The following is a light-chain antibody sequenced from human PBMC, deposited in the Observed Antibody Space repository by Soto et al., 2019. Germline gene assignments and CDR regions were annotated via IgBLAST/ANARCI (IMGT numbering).Light chain of an antibody. V-gene: IGKV1-39*01. CDR1: QSISSY. CDR3: QQYQSSWT. CDR2: DAS. J-gene: IGKJ1*01. Sequence: DIQMTQSPSSLSASVGDRVTITCRASQSISSYLNWYQQKPGKVPNLLIYDASNLESGVPLRFSGSGSGTEFTLTISSLQPDDFATYYCQQYQSSWTFGQGTKVDIK.